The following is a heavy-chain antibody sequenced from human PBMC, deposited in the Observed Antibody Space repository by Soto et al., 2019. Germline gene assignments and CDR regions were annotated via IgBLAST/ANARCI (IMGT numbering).Heavy chain of an antibody. V-gene: IGHV3-30*04. CDR2: ISRDGSYI. D-gene: IGHD3-3*01. Sequence: LRLSCAASGFTFSRHAIHWVRLTPGRGLDWVLAISRDGSYIYYTDSVKGRFTVSRDNSKNTVFVQMNRLIPDDTALYFCARTRNGGVADSFDSWGQGTRVTVSS. J-gene: IGHJ5*01. CDR1: GFTFSRHA. CDR3: ARTRNGGVADSFDS.